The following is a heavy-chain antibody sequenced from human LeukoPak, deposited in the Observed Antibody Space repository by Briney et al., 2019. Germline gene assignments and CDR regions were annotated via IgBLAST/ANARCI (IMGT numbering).Heavy chain of an antibody. CDR3: ARENFMATSGTTFDI. J-gene: IGHJ3*02. CDR2: ISGSSTNR. V-gene: IGHV3-21*06. Sequence: GGSLRLSFAASGSTFSSYAMNWVRQAPGKGLEWVSFISGSSTNRFYADSVKGRFTISRDDAKNSLYLEMNSLRVEDTAVYYCARENFMATSGTTFDIWGQGTMVSVSS. D-gene: IGHD1-1*01. CDR1: GSTFSSYA.